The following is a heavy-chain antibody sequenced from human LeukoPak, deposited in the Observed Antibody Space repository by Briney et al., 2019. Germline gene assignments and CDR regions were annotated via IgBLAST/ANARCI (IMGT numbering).Heavy chain of an antibody. D-gene: IGHD2-8*01. J-gene: IGHJ5*02. CDR2: ISSSSSYT. V-gene: IGHV3-11*05. CDR3: ARDTNGWFDP. Sequence: GGSLRLSCAASGFTFSDYYMSWIRQAPGKGLEWVSYISSSSSYTNYADSVKGRFTISRDNAKNSLYLQMNCLRAEDTAVYYCARDTNGWFDPWGQGTLVTVSS. CDR1: GFTFSDYY.